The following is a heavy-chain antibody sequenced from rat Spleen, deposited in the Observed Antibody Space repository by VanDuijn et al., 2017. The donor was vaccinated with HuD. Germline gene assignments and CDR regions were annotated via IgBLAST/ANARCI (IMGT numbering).Heavy chain of an antibody. CDR2: ISYDGSST. CDR1: GFTFSSFP. J-gene: IGHJ2*01. V-gene: IGHV5-29*01. D-gene: IGHD1-10*01. Sequence: EVQLVESGGGLVQPGRSLKLSCAASGFTFSSFPMAWVRQAPKKGLEWVATISYDGSSTYYRDSVKGRFTISRDNAKSTLYLQMNSLRSEDTATYYCTRGGNYDFDYWGQGVMVTVSS. CDR3: TRGGNYDFDY.